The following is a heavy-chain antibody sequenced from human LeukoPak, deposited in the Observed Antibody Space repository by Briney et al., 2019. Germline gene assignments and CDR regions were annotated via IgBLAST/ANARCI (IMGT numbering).Heavy chain of an antibody. Sequence: KPSETLSLTCTVSGGSISTYSWTWIRQPPGKGLEWIGNIYYSGSTNYNPSLKSLVTISIDTSKNQFSLKVSSVTAADTAVYYCARAHSSGWPHMFDPWGQGTLVTVPS. J-gene: IGHJ5*02. CDR3: ARAHSSGWPHMFDP. CDR1: GGSISTYS. CDR2: IYYSGST. V-gene: IGHV4-59*01. D-gene: IGHD6-19*01.